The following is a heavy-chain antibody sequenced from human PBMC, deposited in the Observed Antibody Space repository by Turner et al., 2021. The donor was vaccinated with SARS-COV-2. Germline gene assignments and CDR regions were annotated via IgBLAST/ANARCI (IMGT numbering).Heavy chain of an antibody. CDR2: FDPEDVET. Sequence: QVQLVQSGAEVKKPGASVTVSCKVSGYTLIELSMHWVRQAPGKGLEWMGGFDPEDVETIYAQKFQGRVTMTEDTSTDTAYMELSSLRSEDTAVYYCATVFAIFGVVHLDYWGQGTLVTVSS. CDR1: GYTLIELS. D-gene: IGHD3-3*01. CDR3: ATVFAIFGVVHLDY. V-gene: IGHV1-24*01. J-gene: IGHJ4*02.